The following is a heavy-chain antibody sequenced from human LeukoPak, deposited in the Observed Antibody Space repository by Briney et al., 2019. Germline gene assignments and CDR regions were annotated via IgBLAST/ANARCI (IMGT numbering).Heavy chain of an antibody. CDR3: AKATVFGVVDYFDY. CDR1: VFTFSNYA. J-gene: IGHJ4*02. V-gene: IGHV3-23*01. D-gene: IGHD3-3*01. Sequence: PGGSLILSCAASVFTFSNYAMSWVRQTPGKGLEWVSGISGSGGTTYYADSVKGRFTVSRDNSKNTLYLQMNSLRAEDTAVYYCAKATVFGVVDYFDYWGQGTLVTVSS. CDR2: ISGSGGTT.